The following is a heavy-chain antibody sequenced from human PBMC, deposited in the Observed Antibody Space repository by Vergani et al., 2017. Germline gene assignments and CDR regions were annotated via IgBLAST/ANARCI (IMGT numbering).Heavy chain of an antibody. J-gene: IGHJ4*02. D-gene: IGHD2-2*01. V-gene: IGHV7-4-1*02. CDR1: GYTFTDYS. Sequence: QVQLAQSGSELEKPGASVKVSCKTSGYTFTDYSMNWVRQAPGQGLEWMGWINTNTGNPTLAQGFTGRFVLSSDASVTTAYLQINSLKAEDTAVYYCARGEYCSTTRCYEPEVLGDWGQGTLVTVSS. CDR2: INTNTGNP. CDR3: ARGEYCSTTRCYEPEVLGD.